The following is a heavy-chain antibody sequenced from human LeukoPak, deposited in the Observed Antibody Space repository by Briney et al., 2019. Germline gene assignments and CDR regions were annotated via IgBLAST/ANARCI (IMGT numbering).Heavy chain of an antibody. V-gene: IGHV3-30*02. CDR2: IRYDGSNK. J-gene: IGHJ4*02. D-gene: IGHD4-17*01. CDR1: GFTFSSYG. CDR3: ARDHDYGDDPLDY. Sequence: GGSLRLSCAASGFTFSSYGMHWVRQAPGKGLEWVAFIRYDGSNKYYADSVKGRFTISRDNSKNTLYLQMNSLRAEDTAVYYCARDHDYGDDPLDYWGQGTLVTVSS.